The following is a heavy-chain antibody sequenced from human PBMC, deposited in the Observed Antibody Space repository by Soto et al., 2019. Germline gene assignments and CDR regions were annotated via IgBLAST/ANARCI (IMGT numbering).Heavy chain of an antibody. CDR2: ISGSGGST. CDR3: AKVGYCSSTSCYVYYFDY. Sequence: LRLSCAASGFTFSSYAMSWVRQAPGKGLEWVSAISGSGGSTYYADSVKGRFTISRDNSKNTLYLQMNSLRAEDTAVYYCAKVGYCSSTSCYVYYFDYWGQGTLVTVSS. J-gene: IGHJ4*02. D-gene: IGHD2-2*03. CDR1: GFTFSSYA. V-gene: IGHV3-23*01.